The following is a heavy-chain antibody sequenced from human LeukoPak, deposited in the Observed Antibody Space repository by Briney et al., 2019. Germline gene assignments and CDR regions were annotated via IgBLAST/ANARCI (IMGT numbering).Heavy chain of an antibody. CDR1: GYTFTSYG. Sequence: ASVKVSCKASGYTFTSYGISWVRQAPGQGLEWMGWISAYNGNTNYAQKLQGRVTMTTDTSTSTAYMELRSLRSDDTAVYYCARGGYDCWSALLGWFDPWGQGTLVTVSS. CDR2: ISAYNGNT. CDR3: ARGGYDCWSALLGWFDP. V-gene: IGHV1-18*01. J-gene: IGHJ5*02. D-gene: IGHD3-3*01.